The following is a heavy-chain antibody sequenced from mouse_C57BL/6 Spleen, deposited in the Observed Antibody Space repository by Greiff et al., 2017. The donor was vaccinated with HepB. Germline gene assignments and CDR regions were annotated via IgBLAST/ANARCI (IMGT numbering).Heavy chain of an antibody. CDR1: GYTFTDYE. V-gene: IGHV1-15*01. CDR2: IDPETGGT. Sequence: VQLVESGAELVRPGASVTLSCKASGYTFTDYEMHWVKQTPVHGLEWIGAIDPETGGTAYNQKFKGKAILTADKSSSTAYMELRSLTSEDSAVYYCTRPFYYSNSFAYWGQGTLVTVSA. D-gene: IGHD2-5*01. J-gene: IGHJ3*01. CDR3: TRPFYYSNSFAY.